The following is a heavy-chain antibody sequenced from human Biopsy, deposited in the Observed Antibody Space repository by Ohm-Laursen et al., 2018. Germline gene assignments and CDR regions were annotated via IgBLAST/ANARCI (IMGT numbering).Heavy chain of an antibody. CDR2: IYPGGST. CDR3: ASVVLGPTNDAFDL. Sequence: SDTLSLTCHVSGGDINNYYWSWIRPPAGKGLEWIGRIYPGGSTNYNPSLKSRVTMSADTSKKQLSLRLRSVTAADTAMYYCASVVLGPTNDAFDLWGQGTMVVVSS. CDR1: GGDINNYY. J-gene: IGHJ3*01. D-gene: IGHD3-22*01. V-gene: IGHV4-4*07.